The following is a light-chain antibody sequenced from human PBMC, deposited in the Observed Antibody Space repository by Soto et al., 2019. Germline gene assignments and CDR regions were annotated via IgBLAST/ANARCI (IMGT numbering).Light chain of an antibody. J-gene: IGKJ1*01. CDR1: QGVGSSY. Sequence: EIVLTQSPGTLSLSLGERATLSCRASQGVGSSYLAWYQQKPGRAPRLLIYGASSRATGIPDRFSGSGSGTDFTLTISSLQSEDFAVYYCQQYNDWPPTFGQGTKVDIK. CDR3: QQYNDWPPT. CDR2: GAS. V-gene: IGKV3-20*01.